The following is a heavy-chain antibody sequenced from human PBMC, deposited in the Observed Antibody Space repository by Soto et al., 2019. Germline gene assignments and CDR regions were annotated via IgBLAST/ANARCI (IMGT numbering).Heavy chain of an antibody. Sequence: SETLSLTCTVSGDSISSYYWSWIRRPPGKGLEWIGFVYSNGTTSYSRPLRSRVTMSVDTSTNQFSLNLKSVTAADSAAYYCARTPIIWGQGILVTVSS. CDR2: VYSNGTT. CDR1: GDSISSYY. CDR3: ARTPII. D-gene: IGHD2-15*01. V-gene: IGHV4-59*01. J-gene: IGHJ4*02.